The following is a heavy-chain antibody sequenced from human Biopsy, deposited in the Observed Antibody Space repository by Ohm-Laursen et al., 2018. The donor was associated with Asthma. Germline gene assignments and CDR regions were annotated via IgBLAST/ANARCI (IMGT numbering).Heavy chain of an antibody. CDR3: ARLTGNFRIDY. CDR1: GGSISISGFY. J-gene: IGHJ4*02. Sequence: GTLSLTCRVAGGSISISGFYWGWIRQPPGKGLEWIGSIHYSGSTYFNPSLKSRVTIFVDTSKNQFSLKVDSVTAADTAVYYCARLTGNFRIDYWGQGTLVTVSS. CDR2: IHYSGST. D-gene: IGHD4-23*01. V-gene: IGHV4-39*01.